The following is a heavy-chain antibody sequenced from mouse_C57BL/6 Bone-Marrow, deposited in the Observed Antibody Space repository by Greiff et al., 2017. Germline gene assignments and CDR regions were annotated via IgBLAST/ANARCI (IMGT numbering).Heavy chain of an antibody. CDR2: INPNNGGT. CDR1: GYTFTDYN. V-gene: IGHV1-18*01. D-gene: IGHD1-1*01. J-gene: IGHJ3*01. Sequence: VQLQQSGPELVKPGASVKIPCKASGYTFTDYNMDWVKQSHGKSPEWIGDINPNNGGTIYNQKFKGKATLTVDKSSSTAYMELRSLTSEDTAVYYCARSHYGSSYGFAYWGQGTLVTVSA. CDR3: ARSHYGSSYGFAY.